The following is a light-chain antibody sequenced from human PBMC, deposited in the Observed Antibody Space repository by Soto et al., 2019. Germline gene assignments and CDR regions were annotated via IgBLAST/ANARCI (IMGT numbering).Light chain of an antibody. CDR1: QSVSSY. Sequence: EIVLTQSPATLSLSPGDRATLSCRASQSVSSYLAWYQQKPGQAPRLLIYDASNRATGIPARFSGSGSGTDFTLTISSXEPEDFXVYYCQQRSNWPITFGQGTRLEIK. J-gene: IGKJ5*01. V-gene: IGKV3-11*01. CDR3: QQRSNWPIT. CDR2: DAS.